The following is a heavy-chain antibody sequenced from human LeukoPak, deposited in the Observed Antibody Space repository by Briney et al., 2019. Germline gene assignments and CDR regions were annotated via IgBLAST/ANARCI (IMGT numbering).Heavy chain of an antibody. D-gene: IGHD3-10*01. V-gene: IGHV3-53*01. CDR2: IYNDGST. J-gene: IGHJ4*02. CDR3: ARGPSYGSGSYYFDY. CDR1: GLTVSSSY. Sequence: GGSLRLSCAASGLTVSSSYMSWVRQAPGKGLEWVSIIYNDGSTYYADSMKGRFTISRDNSKNTLYLQVNSLRAEDTAMYYCARGPSYGSGSYYFDYWGQGTLVTVSS.